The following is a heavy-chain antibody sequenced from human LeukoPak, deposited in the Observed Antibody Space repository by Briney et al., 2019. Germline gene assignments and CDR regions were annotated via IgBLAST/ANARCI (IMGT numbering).Heavy chain of an antibody. J-gene: IGHJ6*03. CDR2: INPNSGGT. D-gene: IGHD3-10*01. V-gene: IGHV1-2*02. CDR3: ARDLMVRGPMDV. Sequence: ASVKVSCKASGYTFTAYYIHWVRQAPGQGLEWMGWINPNSGGTKYAQKFQGRAPMTGDASIRTAYMELSSLTSDDTAVYYCARDLMVRGPMDVWGKGTTVTVSS. CDR1: GYTFTAYY.